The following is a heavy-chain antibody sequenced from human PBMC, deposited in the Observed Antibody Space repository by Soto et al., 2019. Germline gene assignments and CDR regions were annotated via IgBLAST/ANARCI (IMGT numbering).Heavy chain of an antibody. D-gene: IGHD2-21*02. CDR1: CESISSSSYY. CDR2: IYYSGRT. J-gene: IGHJ4*02. V-gene: IGHV4-39*01. CDR3: ARQRTTVVTQAYFDH. Sequence: SETLSLTCIFSCESISSSSYYWGWIRQPPGKGLEWIGSIYYSGRTYYNPSFKSRVTISIDTSKNQFSLKLSSVTATDTAVYYCARQRTTVVTQAYFDHWGQGALVTVSS.